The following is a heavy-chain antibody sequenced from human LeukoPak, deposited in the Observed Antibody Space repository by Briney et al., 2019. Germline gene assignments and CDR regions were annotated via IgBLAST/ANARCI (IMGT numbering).Heavy chain of an antibody. CDR3: ARDVARYFDKGRSFDY. CDR2: ISAYNGNA. CDR1: GYTFTSYG. Sequence: GASVKVSCKASGYTFTSYGISWVRQAPGQGLEGMGWISAYNGNANYAQKLQGRVTMTTDTSTSTAYMELRSLRSDDTAVYYCARDVARYFDKGRSFDYWGQGTLVTVSS. D-gene: IGHD3-9*01. J-gene: IGHJ4*02. V-gene: IGHV1-18*04.